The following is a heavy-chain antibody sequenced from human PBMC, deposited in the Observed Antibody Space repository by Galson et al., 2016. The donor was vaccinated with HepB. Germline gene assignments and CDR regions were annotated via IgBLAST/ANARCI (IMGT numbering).Heavy chain of an antibody. V-gene: IGHV3-30*18. Sequence: SLRLSCAASEFSFSYYGMHWVRQAAGKGLEWVAADSMDGRRKFYSDSLKGRFTISRDNSNNMLFLQMDSLRPDDTAVYYCAKRHEYCPPVGCSVDYWGQGTLVSVSS. CDR2: DSMDGRRK. D-gene: IGHD2/OR15-2a*01. CDR1: EFSFSYYG. J-gene: IGHJ4*02. CDR3: AKRHEYCPPVGCSVDY.